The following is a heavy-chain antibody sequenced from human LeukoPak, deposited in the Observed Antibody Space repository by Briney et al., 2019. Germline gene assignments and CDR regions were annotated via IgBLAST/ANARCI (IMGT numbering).Heavy chain of an antibody. D-gene: IGHD2-8*02. Sequence: ASVKVSCKASGYTFSSYDINWVRQATGQGLEWMGWMNPNSGNTGYAQKFQGRVTMTRNTHISTAYMELSSLRSEDRAVYYSARVPEVWWKDPTNWFEPWGEGTLVTVSS. J-gene: IGHJ5*02. CDR3: ARVPEVWWKDPTNWFEP. CDR2: MNPNSGNT. V-gene: IGHV1-8*01. CDR1: GYTFSSYD.